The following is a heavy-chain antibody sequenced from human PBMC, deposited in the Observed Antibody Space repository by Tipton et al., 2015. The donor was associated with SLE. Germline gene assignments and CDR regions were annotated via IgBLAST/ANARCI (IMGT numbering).Heavy chain of an antibody. CDR3: ASTGVYSSHPEAYFDY. Sequence: SLRLSCAASGFTFSSYWMSWVRQAPGKGLEWVANIKQDGSEKYYVDSVKGRFTISRDNAKNSLYLQMNSLRAEDTAVYYRASTGVYSSHPEAYFDYWGQGTLVTVSS. J-gene: IGHJ4*02. CDR2: IKQDGSEK. V-gene: IGHV3-7*05. D-gene: IGHD6-13*01. CDR1: GFTFSSYW.